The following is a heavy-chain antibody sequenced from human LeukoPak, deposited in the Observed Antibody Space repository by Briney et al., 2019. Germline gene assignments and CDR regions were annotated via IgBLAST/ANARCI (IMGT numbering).Heavy chain of an antibody. D-gene: IGHD5/OR15-5a*01. CDR3: ARVPYSVHFEH. V-gene: IGHV1-2*02. Sequence: ASVKVSCKASGYTFTGYYMHWVRQAPGQGLEWMGWINPNSGGTNYAQKFQGRVTMTRDTSISTAYMTLSALRSDDTAVCYCARVPYSVHFEHWGQGTLVIVSS. CDR2: INPNSGGT. J-gene: IGHJ4*02. CDR1: GYTFTGYY.